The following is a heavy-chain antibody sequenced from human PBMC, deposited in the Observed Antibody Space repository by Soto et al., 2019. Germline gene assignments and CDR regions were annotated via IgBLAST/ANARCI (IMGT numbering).Heavy chain of an antibody. V-gene: IGHV4-30-2*06. CDR1: GGSISSGGYS. J-gene: IGHJ6*02. CDR2: TYQSGSA. Sequence: QLQLQESGSGLVKPSQTLSLTCTVSGGSISSGGYSWTWIRQSPGKGLEWIGYTYQSGSAYYNPSLTSRVTISVDRSKNQFSLSLTSVPAADTAVYYCARDYSGMDVWGQGTTVTVSS. CDR3: ARDYSGMDV.